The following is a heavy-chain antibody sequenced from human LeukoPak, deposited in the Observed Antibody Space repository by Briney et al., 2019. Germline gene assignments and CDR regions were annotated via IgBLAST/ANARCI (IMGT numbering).Heavy chain of an antibody. CDR3: AKDLTTRGYNSAYDAFDM. CDR2: ISWNSGSI. CDR1: GFTFDDYA. D-gene: IGHD5-24*01. V-gene: IGHV3-9*01. J-gene: IGHJ3*02. Sequence: PGGSLRLSCAASGFTFDDYAMHWVRQAPGKGLEWVSGISWNSGSIGYADSVKGRFTISKDNANNSLYLQMNSLRAEDTAFYYCAKDLTTRGYNSAYDAFDMWGQGTMVTVSS.